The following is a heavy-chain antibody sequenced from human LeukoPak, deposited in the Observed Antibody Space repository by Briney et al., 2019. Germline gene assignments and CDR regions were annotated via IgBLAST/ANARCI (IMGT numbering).Heavy chain of an antibody. CDR1: RYTFNDYY. D-gene: IGHD3-22*01. Sequence: SVKVYCKASRYTFNDYYIHWVRQATGQGLDWMERINPNSGGTNYAQKFQGRVTMTRGTSTRTAYMELSRLRSDDTAVYYCARAYYDSSGLGFDYWGQGTLVTVSS. J-gene: IGHJ4*02. V-gene: IGHV1-2*06. CDR3: ARAYYDSSGLGFDY. CDR2: INPNSGGT.